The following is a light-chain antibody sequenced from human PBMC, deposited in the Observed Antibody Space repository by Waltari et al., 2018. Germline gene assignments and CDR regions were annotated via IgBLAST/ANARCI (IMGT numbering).Light chain of an antibody. CDR1: QSVSSH. CDR3: QQRSNWIT. Sequence: EIVLTQSPATLSLSPGERATLSCRASQSVSSHLAWYQQKPGQAPRLLIYDAFNRATGIPARFSGSGSGTDFTLTFSSLEPEDFAVYYCQQRSNWITFGQGTRLEIK. V-gene: IGKV3-11*01. J-gene: IGKJ5*01. CDR2: DAF.